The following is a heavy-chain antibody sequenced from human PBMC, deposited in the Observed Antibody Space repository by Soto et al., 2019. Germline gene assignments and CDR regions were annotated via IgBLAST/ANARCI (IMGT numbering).Heavy chain of an antibody. J-gene: IGHJ4*02. D-gene: IGHD1-7*01. CDR3: ARGLSELELQSY. V-gene: IGHV1-18*01. Sequence: ASVKVSCKASGYTFTSYAMHWVRQAPGQGLEWMGWISAYNGNTNYAQKLQGRVTMTTDTSTSTAYMELRGLRSDDTAVYYCARGLSELELQSYWGQGTLVTVSS. CDR2: ISAYNGNT. CDR1: GYTFTSYA.